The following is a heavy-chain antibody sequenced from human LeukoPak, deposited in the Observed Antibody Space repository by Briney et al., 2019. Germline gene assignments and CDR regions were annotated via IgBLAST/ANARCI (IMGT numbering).Heavy chain of an antibody. V-gene: IGHV4-59*01. CDR1: GGSISSYY. Sequence: SETLSLTCTVSGGSISSYYWSWIRQPPGKGLEWIGYIYYSGSTNYNPSLKSRVTISVDTSKNQFSLKLSSVTAADTAVCYCARDMNDYGFFDIWGQGTMVTVSS. D-gene: IGHD4-17*01. CDR2: IYYSGST. CDR3: ARDMNDYGFFDI. J-gene: IGHJ3*02.